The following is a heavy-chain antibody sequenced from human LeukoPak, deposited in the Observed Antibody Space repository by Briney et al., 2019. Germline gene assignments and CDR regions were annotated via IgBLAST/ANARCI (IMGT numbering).Heavy chain of an antibody. CDR1: GGSISNGFYY. Sequence: SETLSLTCTVSGGSISNGFYYWAWIRQPPGKGLEYIGSMHYSGSAFYNPSLQSRVIISVDTSRSQISLKLNSVTAADTAVYYCARHPPSCTSASRLPCDAFDIWGQGAMVTVSS. D-gene: IGHD2-2*01. V-gene: IGHV4-39*01. CDR3: ARHPPSCTSASRLPCDAFDI. J-gene: IGHJ3*02. CDR2: MHYSGSA.